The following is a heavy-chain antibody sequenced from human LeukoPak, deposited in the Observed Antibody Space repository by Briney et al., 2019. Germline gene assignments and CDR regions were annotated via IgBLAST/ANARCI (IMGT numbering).Heavy chain of an antibody. CDR1: GGSFSGYY. Sequence: SETPSLTCAVYGGSFSGYYWSWIRQPPGKGLEWIGEINHSGSTNYNPSLKSRVTISVDKSKNQFSLKLSSVTAADTAVYYCARAFRGIFGVFEAFDIWGQGTMVTVSS. D-gene: IGHD3-3*01. J-gene: IGHJ3*02. CDR3: ARAFRGIFGVFEAFDI. V-gene: IGHV4-34*01. CDR2: INHSGST.